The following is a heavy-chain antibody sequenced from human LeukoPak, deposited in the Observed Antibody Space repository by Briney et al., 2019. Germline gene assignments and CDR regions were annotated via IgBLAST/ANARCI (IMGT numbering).Heavy chain of an antibody. D-gene: IGHD5-18*01. V-gene: IGHV3-23*01. CDR1: GFTFSSHA. CDR3: AKGKQLAWHAYDI. Sequence: GGSLRLSCAPSGFTFSSHAMSWVRQAPGKGLEWVSVISGSGGTIYYVDSVKGRFTISRDNSKNTLYLQMNSLRAEDTAVYYCAKGKQLAWHAYDIWGQGTMVTVSS. CDR2: ISGSGGTI. J-gene: IGHJ3*02.